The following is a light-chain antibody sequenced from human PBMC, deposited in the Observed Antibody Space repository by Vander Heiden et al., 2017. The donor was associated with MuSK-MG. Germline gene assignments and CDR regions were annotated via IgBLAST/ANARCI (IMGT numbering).Light chain of an antibody. Sequence: DIQLTQSPSFLSASVGDRVTITCRASQGITTYLAWYQQKPGKAPKLLIYAASTLQSRVPSRFSGSGSGAEFTLTVISLQPEDSATYYSQQLNSYPLTCGGGTKVEIK. CDR3: QQLNSYPLT. CDR1: QGITTY. CDR2: AAS. J-gene: IGKJ4*01. V-gene: IGKV1-9*01.